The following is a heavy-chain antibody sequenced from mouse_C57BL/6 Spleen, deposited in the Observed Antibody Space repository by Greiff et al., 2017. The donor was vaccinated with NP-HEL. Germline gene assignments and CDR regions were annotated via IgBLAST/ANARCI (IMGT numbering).Heavy chain of an antibody. D-gene: IGHD2-1*01. J-gene: IGHJ4*01. CDR3: ARCYGNYDAIDY. V-gene: IGHV5-6*01. CDR1: GFTFSSYG. Sequence: EVQRVESGGDLVKPGGSLKLSCAASGFTFSSYGMSWVRQTPDKRLEWVATISSGGSYTYYPDSVKGRFTISRDNAKNTLYLQMSSLKSEDTAMYYCARCYGNYDAIDYWGQGTSVTVSS. CDR2: ISSGGSYT.